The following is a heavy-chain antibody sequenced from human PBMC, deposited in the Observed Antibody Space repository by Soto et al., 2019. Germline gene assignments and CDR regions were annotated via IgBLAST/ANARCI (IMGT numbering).Heavy chain of an antibody. J-gene: IGHJ6*02. D-gene: IGHD4-17*01. Sequence: SQPLSLTSSVSAGSVSGGGYYGRWLRQSPGKGLELIGYSHYSGSIYYSPAFKSLALISVDTSKIQLSLKLRSVTAADTAVFYCASATVSRHYVMDVWAQGTTV. V-gene: IGHV4-30-4*01. CDR1: AGSVSGGGYY. CDR3: ASATVSRHYVMDV. CDR2: SHYSGSI.